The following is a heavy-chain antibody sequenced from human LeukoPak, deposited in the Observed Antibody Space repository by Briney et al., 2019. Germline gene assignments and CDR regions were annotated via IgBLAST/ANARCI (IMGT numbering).Heavy chain of an antibody. D-gene: IGHD1-1*01. CDR2: IYYSGST. V-gene: IGHV4-34*01. J-gene: IGHJ4*02. CDR3: ARFERGQHDY. CDR1: GGSFSGCY. Sequence: PSETLSLTCAVYGGSFSGCYWGWIRQPPGKGLEWIGSIYYSGSTYYNPSLKSRVTISVDTSKNQFSLKLSSVTAADTAVYYCARFERGQHDYWGQGTLVTVSS.